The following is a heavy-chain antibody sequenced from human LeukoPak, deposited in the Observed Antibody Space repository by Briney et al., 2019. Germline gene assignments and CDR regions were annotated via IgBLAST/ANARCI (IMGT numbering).Heavy chain of an antibody. D-gene: IGHD1-26*01. CDR2: INHSGST. CDR1: GGSFSGYY. Sequence: SETLSLTCAVYGGSFSGYYWSWIRQPPGKGLEWIGEINHSGSTNYNPSLKSRVTISVDTSKNQFSLKLSSVTAADTAVYYCARGYSGSFDYWGQGTLVTVSS. J-gene: IGHJ4*02. CDR3: ARGYSGSFDY. V-gene: IGHV4-34*01.